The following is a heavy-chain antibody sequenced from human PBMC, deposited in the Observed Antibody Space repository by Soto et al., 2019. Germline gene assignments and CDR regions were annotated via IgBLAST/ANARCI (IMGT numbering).Heavy chain of an antibody. CDR3: ATARVGVTGSYSFAY. D-gene: IGHD1-26*01. CDR1: GYTFTSYG. Sequence: QVQLVQSGAEVKKPGASVKVSCKASGYTFTSYGISWVRQAPGQGLEWMGWISAYNGNTNYAQKLQGRVTMTTDTSTSTAYMELRSLRSDDTAVYSCATARVGVTGSYSFAYWGQGTMVNVSS. J-gene: IGHJ4*02. CDR2: ISAYNGNT. V-gene: IGHV1-18*01.